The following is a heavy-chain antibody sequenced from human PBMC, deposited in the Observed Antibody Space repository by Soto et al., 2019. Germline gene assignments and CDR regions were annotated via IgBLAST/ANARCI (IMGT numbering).Heavy chain of an antibody. Sequence: QVTLKESGPVLVKPTENLTLTCTVSGFSLSNARMSVSWILQPPGKALEWLAHIFSNDAKSYSASLKSRLTVSKDTSKSQVVLTMTNMDPVDTATSYCARMRGWGWLGHNDYWGQGTLVTASS. V-gene: IGHV2-26*01. CDR3: ARMRGWGWLGHNDY. CDR2: IFSNDAK. J-gene: IGHJ4*02. D-gene: IGHD5-12*01. CDR1: GFSLSNARMS.